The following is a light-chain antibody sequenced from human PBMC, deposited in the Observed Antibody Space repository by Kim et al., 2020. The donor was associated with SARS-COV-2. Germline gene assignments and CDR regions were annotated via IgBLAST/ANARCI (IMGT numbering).Light chain of an antibody. CDR2: DIY. Sequence: GGTVTLSCGSSTGAVTSGQFPYWFQQRPGQAPRTLIYDIYYKHSWTPARFSGSLLGGKAALTLSGAQPEDEADYYCFLSYSGVVVFGGGTQLTVL. CDR1: TGAVTSGQF. CDR3: FLSYSGVVV. J-gene: IGLJ2*01. V-gene: IGLV7-46*01.